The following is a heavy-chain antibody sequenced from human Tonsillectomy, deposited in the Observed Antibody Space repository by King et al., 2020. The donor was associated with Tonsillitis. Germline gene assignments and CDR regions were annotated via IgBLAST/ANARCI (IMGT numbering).Heavy chain of an antibody. J-gene: IGHJ3*02. Sequence: HVQLVQSGGGVVQPGRALRLSCAASGFTFSSDGMHWVRQAPGKGLEWVAVIWYDGSNKYYADSVKGRFTISRDNSKNTLYLQMNSLRAEDTAVYYCARETYYYGSGSTRNAFDIWGQGTMVTVSS. CDR2: IWYDGSNK. CDR3: ARETYYYGSGSTRNAFDI. CDR1: GFTFSSDG. V-gene: IGHV3-33*08. D-gene: IGHD3-10*01.